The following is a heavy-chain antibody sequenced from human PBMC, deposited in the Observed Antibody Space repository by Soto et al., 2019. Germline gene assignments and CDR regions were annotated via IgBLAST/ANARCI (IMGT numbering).Heavy chain of an antibody. V-gene: IGHV1-8*01. CDR3: ARSLTFLGGVEVMAF. D-gene: IGHD3-3*02. CDR2: MNPNSGNT. CDR1: GYTFTSYD. J-gene: IGHJ6*02. Sequence: ASVKVSCKASGYTFTSYDINWVRQATGQGLEWMGWMNPNSGNTGYAQKFQGRVTMTRNTSISTAYMELSSRRSEDTAVYYCARSLTFLGGVEVMAFWAQGTTDT.